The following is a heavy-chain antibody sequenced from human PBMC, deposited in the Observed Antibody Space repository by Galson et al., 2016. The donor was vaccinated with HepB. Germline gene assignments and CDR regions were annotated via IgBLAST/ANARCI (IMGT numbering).Heavy chain of an antibody. CDR2: ISYDGSNK. CDR1: GFSFRSYG. CDR3: ARGWRTYYRYFEH. V-gene: IGHV3-30*03. Sequence: SLRLSCAASGFSFRSYGMHWVRQAPGKGLEWVAVISYDGSNKFYSDSVKGRVTISRDNAKNSLYLQMNSLRGEDTAVYYCARGWRTYYRYFEHWGQGALVSVSS. D-gene: IGHD1-26*01. J-gene: IGHJ1*01.